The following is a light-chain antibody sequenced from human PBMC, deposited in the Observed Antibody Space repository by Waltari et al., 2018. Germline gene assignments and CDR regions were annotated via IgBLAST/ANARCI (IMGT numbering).Light chain of an antibody. V-gene: IGKV4-1*01. CDR2: RAS. J-gene: IGKJ4*01. CDR3: QQYYRTPLT. Sequence: DIVMTQSPDSLAVPLGGRAPINCKSTQNILYSSFNKNYLAWYQHKPGQPPKLLIHRASMRESGVPDRFSGSGSGTDFTLTISSLQAEDVAVYYCQQYYRTPLTFGGGTKVEIK. CDR1: QNILYSSFNKNY.